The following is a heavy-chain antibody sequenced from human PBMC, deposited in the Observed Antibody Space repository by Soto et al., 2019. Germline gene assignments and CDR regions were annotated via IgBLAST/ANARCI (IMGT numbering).Heavy chain of an antibody. Sequence: PGQSLSLSCPTYGFTFSNFDMHWVRQVPGGGLEWVSSIGAAIDPYYFGSVKGRFTIARENANNSVYLQMNDLRAGDSAVYYCARAYTGRLPRRADYYYAMDVWGQGTTVTVSS. D-gene: IGHD2-2*02. CDR3: ARAYTGRLPRRADYYYAMDV. CDR1: GFTFSNFD. CDR2: IGAAIDP. J-gene: IGHJ6*02. V-gene: IGHV3-13*05.